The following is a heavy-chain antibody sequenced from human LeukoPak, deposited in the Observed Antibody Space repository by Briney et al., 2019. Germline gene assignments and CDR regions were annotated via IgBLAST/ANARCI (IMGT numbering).Heavy chain of an antibody. CDR3: ARADDLADRSGIQLDGYSPADY. CDR2: ISAYNGNT. Sequence: ASVKVSCKASGYTFTSYGISWVRQAPGQGLEWMGWISAYNGNTNYAQKLQGRVTMTTDTSTGTAYMELRSLRSDATAVYYCARADDLADRSGIQLDGYSPADYWGQGTLVTVSS. D-gene: IGHD5-18*01. V-gene: IGHV1-18*01. CDR1: GYTFTSYG. J-gene: IGHJ4*02.